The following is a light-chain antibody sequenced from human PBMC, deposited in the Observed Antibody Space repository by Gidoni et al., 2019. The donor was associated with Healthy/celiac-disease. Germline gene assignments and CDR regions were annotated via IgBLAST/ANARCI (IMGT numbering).Light chain of an antibody. J-gene: IGKJ1*01. Sequence: DIVMTHSPLSLPVTPGEPASISCRSSQSLLHSNGYNYLDWYLQKPGQSPQLLIYLGSNRASGGPDRFSGSGSGTDFTLKISRGEAEDVGVYYCMQALQTHRTFGQGTKVEIK. V-gene: IGKV2-28*01. CDR1: QSLLHSNGYNY. CDR2: LGS. CDR3: MQALQTHRT.